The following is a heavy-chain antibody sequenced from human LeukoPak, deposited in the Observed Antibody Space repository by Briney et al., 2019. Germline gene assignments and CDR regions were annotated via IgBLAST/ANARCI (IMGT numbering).Heavy chain of an antibody. Sequence: PGGSLRLSCAASGFTFSSYAMHWVRQAPGKGLEWVAVISYDGSNKYYADSVKGRFTISRDNPKNTLYLQMNSLRAEDTAVYYCARPRGIYGDFLVYWGQGTLVTVSS. CDR3: ARPRGIYGDFLVY. J-gene: IGHJ4*02. CDR2: ISYDGSNK. CDR1: GFTFSSYA. V-gene: IGHV3-30-3*01. D-gene: IGHD4-17*01.